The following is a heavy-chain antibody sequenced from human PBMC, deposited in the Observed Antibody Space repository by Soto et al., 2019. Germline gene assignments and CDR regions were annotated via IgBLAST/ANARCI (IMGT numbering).Heavy chain of an antibody. CDR3: ARERCSNSPHCYYGMDV. D-gene: IGHD6-6*01. Sequence: QVQLVESGGGVVQPGRSLRLSCAASGFIFSSYDMQWVRQAPGKGLEWVAVISYDGSNKYYADSVKGRFTISRDNSKNTLYRQMHSLRAEDTAVYYCARERCSNSPHCYYGMDVWGQGTTVTVSS. CDR1: GFIFSSYD. J-gene: IGHJ6*02. CDR2: ISYDGSNK. V-gene: IGHV3-30*04.